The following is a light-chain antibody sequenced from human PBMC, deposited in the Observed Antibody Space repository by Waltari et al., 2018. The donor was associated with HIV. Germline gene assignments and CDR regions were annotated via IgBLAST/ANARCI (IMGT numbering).Light chain of an antibody. V-gene: IGLV2-11*01. CDR1: SSDVGAYTY. J-gene: IGLJ1*01. CDR3: CSYAGIWGV. Sequence: QSALTQPRSVSGSPGQSVTISCTATSSDVGAYTYVSWYQQHPGKAPKLMIYDVNKRPSGVPDRFSGSKSGNTASLNISGLQAEDESDYYCCSYAGIWGVFGTGTKVTVL. CDR2: DVN.